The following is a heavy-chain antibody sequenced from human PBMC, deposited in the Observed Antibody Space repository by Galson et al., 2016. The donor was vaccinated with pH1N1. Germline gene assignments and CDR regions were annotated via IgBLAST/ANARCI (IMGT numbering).Heavy chain of an antibody. Sequence: SLRLSCAASGFTFSSHGMSWVRQAPGKGLEWVSGFCGSGGRIDYADFVKGRFTISRDNSKSMLYLQMNSLRAEDTAIYYCAKEWGWQLDPSPLDSWGQGTLVTVSS. CDR3: AKEWGWQLDPSPLDS. J-gene: IGHJ4*02. V-gene: IGHV3-23*01. CDR2: FCGSGGRI. D-gene: IGHD4-23*01. CDR1: GFTFSSHG.